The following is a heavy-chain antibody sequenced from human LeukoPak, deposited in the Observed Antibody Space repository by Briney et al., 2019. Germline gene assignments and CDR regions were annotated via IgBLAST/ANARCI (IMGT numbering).Heavy chain of an antibody. J-gene: IGHJ3*02. CDR3: ARPMYYYDSSGYLDAFDI. CDR1: GGSISSSSYY. CDR2: IYYSGST. D-gene: IGHD3-22*01. Sequence: SETLSLTCTVSGGSISSSSYYWGWIRQPPGKGLEWIGSIYYSGSTYYNPSLKSRVTISVDTSKNQFSLKLSSVTAADTAVYYCARPMYYYDSSGYLDAFDIWGQGTMVTVSS. V-gene: IGHV4-39*01.